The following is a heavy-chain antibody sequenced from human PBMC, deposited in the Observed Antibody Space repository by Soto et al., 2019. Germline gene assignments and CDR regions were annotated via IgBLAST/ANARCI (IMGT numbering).Heavy chain of an antibody. D-gene: IGHD3-10*01. CDR2: MNPNSGNT. Sequence: GASVKVSCKASGYTFTSCDINWVRQATGQGLEWMGWMNPNSGNTGYAQKFQGRVTMTRNTSISTAYMELSSLRSEDTAVYYCARGVYGSGSYSYYYMDVWGKGTTVTVSS. CDR1: GYTFTSCD. CDR3: ARGVYGSGSYSYYYMDV. V-gene: IGHV1-8*01. J-gene: IGHJ6*03.